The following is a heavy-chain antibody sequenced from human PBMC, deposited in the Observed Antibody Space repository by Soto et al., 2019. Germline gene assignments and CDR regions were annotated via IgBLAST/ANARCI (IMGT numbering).Heavy chain of an antibody. CDR1: GYTFTSYD. CDR2: IIPIFGTA. Sequence: ASVKVSCKASGYTFTSYDINWVRQAPGQGLEWMGGIIPIFGTANYAQKFQGRVTITADESTSTAYMELSSLRSEDTAVYYCASRYCISPSGPRFFPWGQGTVV. V-gene: IGHV1-69*13. J-gene: IGHJ5*02. D-gene: IGHD2-2*01. CDR3: ASRYCISPSGPRFFP.